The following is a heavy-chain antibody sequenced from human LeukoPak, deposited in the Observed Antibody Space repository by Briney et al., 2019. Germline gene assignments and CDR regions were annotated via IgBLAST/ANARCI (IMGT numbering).Heavy chain of an antibody. CDR2: ISVSGSRA. V-gene: IGHV3-23*01. CDR1: GFTFSSNA. CDR3: TKDHDGMHA. Sequence: GGSLRLSCATSGFTFSSNAMSWVRQAPGKGLEWVSVISVSGSRAYYADFVKGRFTVSRDNSKNTVLLQMNSLRVEDTAVYYCTKDHDGMHAWGQGTTVTVSS. J-gene: IGHJ6*02.